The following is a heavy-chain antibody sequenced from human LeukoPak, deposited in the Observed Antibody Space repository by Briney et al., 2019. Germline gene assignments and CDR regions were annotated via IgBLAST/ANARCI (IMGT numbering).Heavy chain of an antibody. J-gene: IGHJ4*02. V-gene: IGHV3-48*01. CDR3: ARDSETFDY. CDR2: ISSSSSTI. Sequence: GGSLRLSCAASGFTFSSYSMNWVRQAPGKGLEWVSYISSSSSTIYYADSVKGRFTISRDNAKNSLYLQMNSLRAEDTAVYYCARDSETFDYWGQGTLVTVSS. CDR1: GFTFSSYS.